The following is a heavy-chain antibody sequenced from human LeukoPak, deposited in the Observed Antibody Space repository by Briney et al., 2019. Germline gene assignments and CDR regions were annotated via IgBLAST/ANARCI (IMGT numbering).Heavy chain of an antibody. J-gene: IGHJ6*02. CDR1: GFTFSSYA. D-gene: IGHD3-10*01. V-gene: IGHV3-30*04. CDR3: ARDGYYGSGRPGYYYYGMDV. Sequence: QTGESLRLSCAASGFTFSSYAMHWVRQAPGKGLEWVAVISYDGSNKYYADSVKGRFTISRDNSKNTLYLQMNSLRAEDTAVYYCARDGYYGSGRPGYYYYGMDVWGQGTTVTVSS. CDR2: ISYDGSNK.